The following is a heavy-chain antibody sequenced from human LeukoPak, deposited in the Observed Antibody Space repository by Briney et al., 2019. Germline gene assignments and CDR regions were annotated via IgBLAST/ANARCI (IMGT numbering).Heavy chain of an antibody. CDR1: GGSIPSSGFY. D-gene: IGHD2-15*01. J-gene: IGHJ5*02. V-gene: IGHV4-39*07. CDR3: ARQPNIVVVDNWFDP. CDR2: IYYGDSP. Sequence: SDTLSLTCIVSGGSIPSSGFYWGWIRQPPGKGLEGIGNIYYGDSPYYNQSLKSRVTISVDKSKNQFSLKLSSVTAADTAVYYCARQPNIVVVDNWFDPWGQGTLVAVSS.